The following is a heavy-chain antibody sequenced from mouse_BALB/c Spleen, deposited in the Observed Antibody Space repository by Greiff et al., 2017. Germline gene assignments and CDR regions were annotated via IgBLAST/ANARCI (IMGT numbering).Heavy chain of an antibody. D-gene: IGHD1-1*01. CDR3: ARSSSYYGYAMDY. V-gene: IGHV3-2*02. J-gene: IGHJ4*01. CDR2: ISYSGST. CDR1: GYSITSDYA. Sequence: ESGPGLVKPSQSLSLTCTVTGYSITSDYAWNWIRQFPGNKLEWMGYISYSGSTSYNPSLKSRISITRDTSKNQFFLQLNSVTTEDTATYYCARSSSYYGYAMDYWGQGTSVTVSS.